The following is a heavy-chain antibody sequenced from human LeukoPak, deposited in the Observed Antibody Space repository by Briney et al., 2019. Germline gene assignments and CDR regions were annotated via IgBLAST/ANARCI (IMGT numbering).Heavy chain of an antibody. J-gene: IGHJ5*02. CDR3: ARALSYYYDSSGYSYNWFDP. V-gene: IGHV4-61*02. D-gene: IGHD3-22*01. Sequence: SETLSLTCTVSGGSISSSSYYWSWIRQPAGKGLEWIGRIYTSGSTNYNPSLKSRVTISVDTSKNQFSLKLSSVTAADTAVYYCARALSYYYDSSGYSYNWFDPWGQGTLVTVSS. CDR2: IYTSGST. CDR1: GGSISSSSYY.